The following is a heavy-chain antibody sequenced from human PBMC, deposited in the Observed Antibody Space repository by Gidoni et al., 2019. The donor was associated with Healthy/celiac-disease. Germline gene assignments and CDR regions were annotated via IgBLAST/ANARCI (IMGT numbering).Heavy chain of an antibody. CDR1: GHTFTGYY. CDR2: INPNSGGT. CDR3: ARDRKYINWFDP. J-gene: IGHJ5*02. D-gene: IGHD6-6*01. Sequence: QVPLVQSGADVKKPGASVKVSCKASGHTFTGYYMHWVRQAPGQGLEWMGWINPNSGGTNYAQKFQGRVTMTRDTSISTAYMELSRRRSDDTAVYYCARDRKYINWFDPWGQGTLVTVSS. V-gene: IGHV1-2*02.